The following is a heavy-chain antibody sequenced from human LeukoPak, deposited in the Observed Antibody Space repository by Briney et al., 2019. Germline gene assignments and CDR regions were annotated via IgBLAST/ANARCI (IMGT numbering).Heavy chain of an antibody. CDR2: INPSGGST. Sequence: ASVKVSYKASGYTFTSYYMHWVRQAPGQGLEWMGIINPSGGSTSYAQKFQGRVTMTRDTSTSTVYMELSSLRSEDTAVYYCARDLGCGGDCYSFDYWGQGTLVTVSS. CDR1: GYTFTSYY. V-gene: IGHV1-46*01. J-gene: IGHJ4*02. CDR3: ARDLGCGGDCYSFDY. D-gene: IGHD2-21*02.